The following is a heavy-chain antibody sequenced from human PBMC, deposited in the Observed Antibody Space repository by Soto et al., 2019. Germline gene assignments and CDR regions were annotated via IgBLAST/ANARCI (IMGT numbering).Heavy chain of an antibody. D-gene: IGHD3-3*01. Sequence: PGGSLRLSCAASGFTFSSYAMSWVRQAPGKGLEWVSAISGSGGSTYYADSVKGRFTISRDNSKNTLYLQMNSLRAEDTAVYYCAKGDYDFWSGYSHTQKIHAKYYYYYGMDVWGQGTTVTVSS. CDR2: ISGSGGST. J-gene: IGHJ6*02. V-gene: IGHV3-23*01. CDR1: GFTFSSYA. CDR3: AKGDYDFWSGYSHTQKIHAKYYYYYGMDV.